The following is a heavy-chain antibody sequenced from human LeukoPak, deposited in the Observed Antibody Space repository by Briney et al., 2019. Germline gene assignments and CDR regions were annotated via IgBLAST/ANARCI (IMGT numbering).Heavy chain of an antibody. CDR1: GGSISNYY. V-gene: IGHV4-4*07. CDR2: IYTSGTT. Sequence: SETLSLTCTVSGGSISNYYWSWIRQPAGKGRKWIGRIYTSGTTNYNPSLKSRVTMSVDTSKNQFSLNLISVTAADTAVYYCARGGWYFDLWGRGTLVTVSS. CDR3: ARGGWYFDL. J-gene: IGHJ2*01.